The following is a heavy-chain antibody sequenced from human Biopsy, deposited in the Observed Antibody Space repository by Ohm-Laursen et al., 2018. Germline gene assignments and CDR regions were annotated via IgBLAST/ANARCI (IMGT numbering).Heavy chain of an antibody. CDR2: VYYTGST. CDR1: GDSISSCY. V-gene: IGHV4-59*01. D-gene: IGHD3-22*01. Sequence: SQTLSLTCTVSGDSISSCYWSWIRQPPGKGLQWIGYVYYTGSTDYNPSLQSRVTISVDTSKNHFSLRLRSVTPADTAIYYCARDRGYYSDRTVPGYFDLGGRGTRVTVSS. J-gene: IGHJ2*01. CDR3: ARDRGYYSDRTVPGYFDL.